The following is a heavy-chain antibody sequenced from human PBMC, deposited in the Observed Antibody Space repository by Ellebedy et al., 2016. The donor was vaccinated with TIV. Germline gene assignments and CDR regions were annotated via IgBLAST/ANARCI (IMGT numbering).Heavy chain of an antibody. J-gene: IGHJ4*02. D-gene: IGHD4-17*01. CDR2: IYYSGST. CDR1: GGSISSGDYY. V-gene: IGHV4-61*08. CDR3: ARLTHDYGDYPGAFDY. Sequence: MPSETLSLTCTVSGGSISSGDYYWSWIRQPPGKGLEWIGYIYYSGSTNYNPSLKSRVTISVDTSKNQFSLKLSSVTAADTAVYYCARLTHDYGDYPGAFDYWGQGTLVTVSS.